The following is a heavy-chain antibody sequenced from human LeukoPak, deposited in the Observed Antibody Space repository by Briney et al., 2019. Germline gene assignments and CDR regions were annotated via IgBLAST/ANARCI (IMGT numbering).Heavy chain of an antibody. CDR2: INPNSGGT. Sequence: ASVKVSCKASGYTFTGYYMHWVRQAPGQGLEWMGWINPNSGGTNYAQKFQGRVTMTRDTSISTAYMELSRLRSDDTAVYYCARIGLDYDSSGLFDYWGQGTLVTVSS. CDR1: GYTFTGYY. V-gene: IGHV1-2*02. J-gene: IGHJ4*02. D-gene: IGHD3-22*01. CDR3: ARIGLDYDSSGLFDY.